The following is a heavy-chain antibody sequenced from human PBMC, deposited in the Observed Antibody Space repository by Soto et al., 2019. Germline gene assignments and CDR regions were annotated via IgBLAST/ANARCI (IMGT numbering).Heavy chain of an antibody. CDR3: ARDSSSGSYVY. CDR1: GGSVSSGSYY. D-gene: IGHD1-26*01. J-gene: IGHJ4*02. Sequence: SETLSLTCTVSGGSVSSGSYYWSWIRQPPGKGLEWIGYIYYSGSTNYNPSLKSRVTISVDTSKNQFSLKLSSVTAADTAVYYCARDSSSGSYVYWGQGTRVTVSS. CDR2: IYYSGST. V-gene: IGHV4-61*01.